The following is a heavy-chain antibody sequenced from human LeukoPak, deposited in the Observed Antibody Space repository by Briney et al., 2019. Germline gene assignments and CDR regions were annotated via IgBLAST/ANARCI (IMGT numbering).Heavy chain of an antibody. J-gene: IGHJ4*02. D-gene: IGHD3-3*01. CDR2: INPNSGGT. CDR1: GHTFTGYY. Sequence: WAPVKVSCKASGHTFTGYYMHWVRQAPGQGLEWMGRINPNSGGTNYAQKFQGRVTMTRDTSISTAYMELSRLRSDDTAVYYCARAGGRFLEWLPNYWGQGTLVTVSS. V-gene: IGHV1-2*06. CDR3: ARAGGRFLEWLPNY.